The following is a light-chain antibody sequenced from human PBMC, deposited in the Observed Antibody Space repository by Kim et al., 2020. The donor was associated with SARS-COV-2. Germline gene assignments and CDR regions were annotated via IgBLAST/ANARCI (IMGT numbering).Light chain of an antibody. V-gene: IGLV6-57*03. CDR2: EDN. Sequence: KTVTISGPRSSGRIASNYVQWYQQRPGSAPTTVIYEDNQRPSGVPDRFSGSIDSSSNSASLTISGLKTEDEAHYYCQSYDSSNHVVFGGGTQLTVL. CDR3: QSYDSSNHVV. J-gene: IGLJ2*01. CDR1: SGRIASNY.